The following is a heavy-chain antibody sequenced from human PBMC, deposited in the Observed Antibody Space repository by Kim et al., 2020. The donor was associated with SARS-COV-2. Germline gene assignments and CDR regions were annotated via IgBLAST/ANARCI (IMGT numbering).Heavy chain of an antibody. CDR3: ARDPSIYSSGWYRLDY. Sequence: ASVKVSCKASGYTFTNYYMHWVRQAPGQGLEWMGIINPSGGSTNYAQKFQGRVTMTRDTSTSTVYMELSSLRSEDTAVYYCARDPSIYSSGWYRLDYWGQGTLVTVSS. J-gene: IGHJ4*02. V-gene: IGHV1-46*01. CDR1: GYTFTNYY. D-gene: IGHD6-19*01. CDR2: INPSGGST.